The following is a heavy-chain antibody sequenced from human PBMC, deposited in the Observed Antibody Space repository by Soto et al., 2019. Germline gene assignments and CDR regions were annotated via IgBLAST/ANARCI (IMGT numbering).Heavy chain of an antibody. V-gene: IGHV1-18*01. Sequence: GASVKVSCKASGYTFTDYGIGWVRQAPGQGLEWMGWISAYNDNAKYAQNVQGRVTMTTDTSTSTAYMELRSLRSDDTALYYCAREYCSSSSCYSGYYWGQETLVTVSS. J-gene: IGHJ4*02. CDR3: AREYCSSSSCYSGYY. CDR1: GYTFTDYG. CDR2: ISAYNDNA. D-gene: IGHD2-2*02.